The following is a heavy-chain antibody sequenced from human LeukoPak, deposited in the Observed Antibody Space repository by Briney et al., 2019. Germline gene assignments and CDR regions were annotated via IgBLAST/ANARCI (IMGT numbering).Heavy chain of an antibody. V-gene: IGHV4-30-2*01. Sequence: SETLSLTCAVSGGSISSGGYSWGWIRQPPGKGLEWIGYIYHSGSTYYNPSLKSRVTISVDRSKNQFSLKLSSVTAADTAVYYCARGDGPFDYWGQGTLVTVSS. CDR2: IYHSGST. CDR3: ARGDGPFDY. J-gene: IGHJ4*02. D-gene: IGHD5-24*01. CDR1: GGSISSGGYS.